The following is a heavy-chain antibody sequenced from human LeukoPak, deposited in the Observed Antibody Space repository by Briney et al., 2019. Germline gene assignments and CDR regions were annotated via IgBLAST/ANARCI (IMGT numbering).Heavy chain of an antibody. J-gene: IGHJ4*02. CDR2: IYSGGNT. V-gene: IGHV3-66*01. CDR1: EXTVSSNY. Sequence: GGSLRLSCAASEXTVSSNYMIWVRQAPGRGLEWVSVIYSGGNTYYADSVKGRFTISRDNSKNTLCLQMNSLRAEDTAVYYCARGLLASALQRRGGYFDYWGQGTLVTVSS. CDR3: ARGLLASALQRRGGYFDY. D-gene: IGHD6-13*01.